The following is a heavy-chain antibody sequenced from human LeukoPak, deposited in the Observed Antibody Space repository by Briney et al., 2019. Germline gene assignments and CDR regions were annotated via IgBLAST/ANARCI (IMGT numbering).Heavy chain of an antibody. CDR3: ARDSSGWYGGYFDY. J-gene: IGHJ4*02. CDR2: INTDGSST. D-gene: IGHD6-19*01. CDR1: GFTFSSYW. V-gene: IGHV3-74*01. Sequence: GGSLRLSCAASGFTFSSYWMHWVRQAPGKGLVWVSRINTDGSSTSYADSVKGRFTISRDNAKNTLYLQMNSLRAEDTAVYYCARDSSGWYGGYFDYWGQGTLVTVSS.